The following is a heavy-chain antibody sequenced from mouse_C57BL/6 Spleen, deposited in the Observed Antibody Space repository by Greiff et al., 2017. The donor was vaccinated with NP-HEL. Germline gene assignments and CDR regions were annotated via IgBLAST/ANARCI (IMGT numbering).Heavy chain of an antibody. D-gene: IGHD2-1*01. CDR1: GYTFTDYY. V-gene: IGHV1-19*01. CDR3: ARLGGKRAMDY. CDR2: INPYNGGT. Sequence: VQLKESGPVLVKPGASVKMSCKASGYTFTDYYMNWVKQSHGKSLEWIGVINPYNGGTSYNQKFKGKATLTVDKSSSTAYMELNSLTSEDSAVYYCARLGGKRAMDYWGQGTSVTVSS. J-gene: IGHJ4*01.